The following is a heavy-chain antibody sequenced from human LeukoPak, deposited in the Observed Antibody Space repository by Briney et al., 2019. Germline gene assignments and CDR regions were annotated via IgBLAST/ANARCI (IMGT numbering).Heavy chain of an antibody. J-gene: IGHJ6*03. CDR3: AKVTMVRGVIKPLYYYYYYMDV. Sequence: SETLSLTCTVSGGSISSSSYYWGWIRQPPGKGLEWIGSIYYSGSTYYNPSLKSRVTISVDTSKNQFSLKLSSVTAADTAVYYCAKVTMVRGVIKPLYYYYYYMDVWGKGTTVTISS. CDR1: GGSISSSSYY. CDR2: IYYSGST. D-gene: IGHD3-10*01. V-gene: IGHV4-39*07.